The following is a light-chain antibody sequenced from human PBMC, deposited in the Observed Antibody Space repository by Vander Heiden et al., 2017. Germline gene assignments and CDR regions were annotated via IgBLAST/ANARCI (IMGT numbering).Light chain of an antibody. J-gene: IGKJ1*01. CDR3: QQYGCSPWT. Sequence: EIVLTQSPGTLSLSPGERATLSCRASQSVSSNYLVWYQQKPGQAPRLLIYDASSRATGIPDRFSGSGSGTDFTLTISRLEPEDFAVYYCQQYGCSPWTFGQGTKVEIK. CDR2: DAS. V-gene: IGKV3-20*01. CDR1: QSVSSNY.